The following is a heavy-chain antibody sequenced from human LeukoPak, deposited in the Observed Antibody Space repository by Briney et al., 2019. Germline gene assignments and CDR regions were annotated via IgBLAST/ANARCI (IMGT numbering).Heavy chain of an antibody. D-gene: IGHD2-21*01. CDR3: AKHLGSHSFLFYYMDV. V-gene: IGHV3-23*01. Sequence: GESLRLSCEASQFTFSRFAMSWIRQAPGTGLEWVSTLSGSGTATYYADSVKGRFTTSRDNSKDTLYLHMDNVRADDTAVYYCAKHLGSHSFLFYYMDVWGAGTSVIVSS. CDR1: QFTFSRFA. J-gene: IGHJ6*03. CDR2: LSGSGTAT.